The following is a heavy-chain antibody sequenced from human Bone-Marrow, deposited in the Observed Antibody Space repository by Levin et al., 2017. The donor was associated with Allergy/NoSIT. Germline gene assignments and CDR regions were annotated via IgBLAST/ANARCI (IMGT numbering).Heavy chain of an antibody. J-gene: IGHJ4*02. V-gene: IGHV3-53*01. CDR3: MNVNDYTRREY. CDR2: VYSSGST. CDR1: GFSVSNNF. D-gene: IGHD3-16*01. Sequence: GESLKISCAASGFSVSNNFMSWVRQAPGKGLDWVSLVYSSGSTHNADSVKGRFTIFRDSSSNTLYLQMNNLRVEDTAMYYCMNVNDYTRREYWGQGTQVTVSS.